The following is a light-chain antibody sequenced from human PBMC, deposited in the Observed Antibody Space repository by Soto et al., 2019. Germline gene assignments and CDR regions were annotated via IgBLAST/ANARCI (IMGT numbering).Light chain of an antibody. Sequence: DIQMTQSPSSLSASVGDRVTITCRASQRISTYLSWYQQEPGKAPQVLIYGASSLQSGVPSRFSGSGSGTDFTLTISSLQPEDVATYYCQQTYSVPWTFGQGTKVDIK. V-gene: IGKV1-39*01. CDR3: QQTYSVPWT. CDR1: QRISTY. J-gene: IGKJ1*01. CDR2: GAS.